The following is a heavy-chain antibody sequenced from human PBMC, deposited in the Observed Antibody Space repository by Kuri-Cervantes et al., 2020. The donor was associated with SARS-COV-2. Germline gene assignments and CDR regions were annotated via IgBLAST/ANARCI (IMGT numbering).Heavy chain of an antibody. Sequence: GGSLRLSCAASGFTFSSYWMSWVRQAPGKGLEWVANIKQDGSEKYYVDSVKGRFTISRDNAKNSLYLQINSLRAEDTAVYYCAREVPDPYYYYMDVWGKGTTVTVSS. V-gene: IGHV3-7*01. CDR3: AREVPDPYYYYMDV. CDR1: GFTFSSYW. D-gene: IGHD3-10*01. CDR2: IKQDGSEK. J-gene: IGHJ6*03.